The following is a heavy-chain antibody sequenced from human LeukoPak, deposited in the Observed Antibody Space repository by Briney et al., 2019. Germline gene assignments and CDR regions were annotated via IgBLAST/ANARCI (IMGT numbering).Heavy chain of an antibody. CDR2: IYHSGST. V-gene: IGHV4-59*08. D-gene: IGHD3-3*01. CDR1: GGSISSYY. J-gene: IGHJ4*02. CDR3: ARAPLWSGYYDY. Sequence: PSEPLSLTCTVSGGSISSYYWSWIRPPPGKGLEWIGSIYHSGSTYYNPSLKSRVTISVDTPKNQFSLKLSSVTAADTAVYYCARAPLWSGYYDYWGQGTLVTVSS.